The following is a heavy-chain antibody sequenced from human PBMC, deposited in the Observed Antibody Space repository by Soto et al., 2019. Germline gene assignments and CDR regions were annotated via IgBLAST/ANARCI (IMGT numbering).Heavy chain of an antibody. CDR2: INPNSGGT. CDR1: GYTFTGYY. D-gene: IGHD2-2*01. Sequence: GASVKVSCKASGYTFTGYYMHWVRQAPGQGLEWMGWINPNSGGTNYAQKFQGWVTMTRDTSISTAYMELSRLRSDDTAVYYCAREGYCSSTSGYPYYYYGMDVWGQGTTVTVSS. J-gene: IGHJ6*02. CDR3: AREGYCSSTSGYPYYYYGMDV. V-gene: IGHV1-2*04.